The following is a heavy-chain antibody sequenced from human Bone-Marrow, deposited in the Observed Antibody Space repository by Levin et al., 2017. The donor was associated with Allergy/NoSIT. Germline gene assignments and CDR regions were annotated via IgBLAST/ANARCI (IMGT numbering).Heavy chain of an antibody. Sequence: GESLKISCQGSGYSFTNFWISWVRQMPGKGLEWMGRIDPTDSYTNFSPSFRGHVTISADKSISTAYLQWSSLKASDTAMYYCARHMGNNGHDSFHIWGQGTVVTVSS. CDR3: ARHMGNNGHDSFHI. D-gene: IGHD1/OR15-1a*01. J-gene: IGHJ3*02. CDR2: IDPTDSYT. V-gene: IGHV5-10-1*01. CDR1: GYSFTNFW.